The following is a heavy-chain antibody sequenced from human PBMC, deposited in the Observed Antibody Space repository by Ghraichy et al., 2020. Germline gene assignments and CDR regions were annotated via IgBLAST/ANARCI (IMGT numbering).Heavy chain of an antibody. D-gene: IGHD1-14*01. J-gene: IGHJ6*03. CDR2: INHSGST. Sequence: SQTLSLTCAVYGGSFSGYYWSWIRQPPGKGLEWIGEINHSGSTNYNPSLKSRITISVDTSKNQFSLKLSSVTAADTAVYYCASNPGQYYYYYMDVWGKGTTVTVSS. V-gene: IGHV4-34*01. CDR3: ASNPGQYYYYYMDV. CDR1: GGSFSGYY.